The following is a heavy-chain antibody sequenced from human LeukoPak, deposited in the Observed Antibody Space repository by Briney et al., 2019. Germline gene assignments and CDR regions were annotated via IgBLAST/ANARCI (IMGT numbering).Heavy chain of an antibody. CDR3: AKAYYESSGYSTGY. CDR1: GFTFSSYA. CDR2: ISGSGGST. Sequence: GGSLRLSCAASGFTFSSYAMSWVRQAPGKGLEWASAISGSGGSTYYADSVKGRFTISRDNSKNTLYLQMNSLRVEDTAVYYCAKAYYESSGYSTGYWGQGTLVTVSS. V-gene: IGHV3-23*01. J-gene: IGHJ4*02. D-gene: IGHD3-22*01.